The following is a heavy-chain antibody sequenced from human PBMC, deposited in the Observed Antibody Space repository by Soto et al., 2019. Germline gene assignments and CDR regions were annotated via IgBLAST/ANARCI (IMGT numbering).Heavy chain of an antibody. CDR2: IWYDASKQ. V-gene: IGHV3-33*01. CDR3: AAWAEGATEVH. Sequence: GGSLRLSCETSGFSFSVYGMHWVRQAPGKGLEWVAVIWYDASKQFYAASVEGRFTISRDNSKAILYLQMNSLRAEDTAVYYCAAWAEGATEVHWGQGTLVTVSS. D-gene: IGHD2-15*01. J-gene: IGHJ4*02. CDR1: GFSFSVYG.